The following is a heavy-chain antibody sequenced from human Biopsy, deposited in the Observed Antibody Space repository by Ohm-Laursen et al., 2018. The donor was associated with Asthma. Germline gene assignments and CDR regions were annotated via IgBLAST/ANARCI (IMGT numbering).Heavy chain of an antibody. CDR2: SNQGGSP. Sequence: SDTLSLTCSVSGGSINNFYWGWIRQPPGKGLEWIGESNQGGSPTFNPSLKSRVTISRDTSKNQLSLKLRSVTAADTAVYYCASGPEWYGLDVWGQGTTVTVSS. D-gene: IGHD3-3*01. CDR1: GGSINNFY. CDR3: ASGPEWYGLDV. J-gene: IGHJ6*02. V-gene: IGHV4-34*01.